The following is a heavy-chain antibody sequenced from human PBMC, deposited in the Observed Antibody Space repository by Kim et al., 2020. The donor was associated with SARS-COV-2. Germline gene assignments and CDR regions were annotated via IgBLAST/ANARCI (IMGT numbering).Heavy chain of an antibody. V-gene: IGHV3-30*02. D-gene: IGHD4-17*01. Sequence: ADSVKGRFTISRDNSKNTLYLQMNSLRAEDTAVYYCAKDGYGGNSGRFDYWGQGTLVTVSS. J-gene: IGHJ4*02. CDR3: AKDGYGGNSGRFDY.